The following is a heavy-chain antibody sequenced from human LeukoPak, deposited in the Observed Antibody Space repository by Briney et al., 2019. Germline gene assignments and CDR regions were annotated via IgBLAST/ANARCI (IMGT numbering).Heavy chain of an antibody. CDR3: AKDGSVAVLGINDY. D-gene: IGHD6-19*01. V-gene: IGHV3-23*01. Sequence: GGSLRLSRAASGFTFSSYALTWVRQAPGKGLEWVSAISGSGGSTYYAASVKGRFTISRDNSKNTLYLQMNSLRAGDTAVYYCAKDGSVAVLGINDYWGQGTLVTVSS. J-gene: IGHJ4*02. CDR1: GFTFSSYA. CDR2: ISGSGGST.